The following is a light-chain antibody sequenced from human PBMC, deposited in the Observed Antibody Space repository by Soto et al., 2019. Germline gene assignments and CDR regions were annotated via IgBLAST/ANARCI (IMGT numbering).Light chain of an antibody. CDR3: QQYGSSPTYT. V-gene: IGKV3-20*01. J-gene: IGKJ2*01. CDR2: GTS. Sequence: EVVLTQSPGTLSLSPGERATLSCRASQGVSTSYLAWYQQKPGQAPRLLIFGTSNRAAAIPDRFSGTGAGTDFTLTITRLEPEDFAVYYCQQYGSSPTYTFGQGTKLEIK. CDR1: QGVSTSY.